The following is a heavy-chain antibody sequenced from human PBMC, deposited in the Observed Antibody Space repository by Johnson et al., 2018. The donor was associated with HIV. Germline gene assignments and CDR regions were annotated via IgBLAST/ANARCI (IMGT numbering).Heavy chain of an antibody. J-gene: IGHJ3*02. CDR3: ARGEEAYCGGDCYSGAFDI. D-gene: IGHD2-21*01. CDR2: ISGSGGST. V-gene: IGHV3-23*04. CDR1: GFTFSSYA. Sequence: VQLVESGGGLVQPGGSLRLSCAASGFTFSSYAMSWVRQAPGKGLEWVSAISGSGGSTRYADSVKGRFTISRDNAKNSLYLQMNSLRAEDTALYYCARGEEAYCGGDCYSGAFDIWGQGTMVTVSS.